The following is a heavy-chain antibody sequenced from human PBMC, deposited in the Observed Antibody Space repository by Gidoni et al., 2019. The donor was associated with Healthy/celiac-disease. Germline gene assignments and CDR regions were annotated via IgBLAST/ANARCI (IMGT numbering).Heavy chain of an antibody. J-gene: IGHJ6*02. D-gene: IGHD4-17*01. CDR1: GYTFPSYD. V-gene: IGHV1-8*01. CDR2: MNPNSGNT. Sequence: QVQLVQSGAEVKKPGASVKVSCKASGYTFPSYDINWVRQATGQGLEWMGWMNPNSGNTGYAQKFQGRVTMTRNTSISTAYMELSSLRSEDTAVYYCARGRFGHYGDYYYYYYGMDVWGQGTTVTVSS. CDR3: ARGRFGHYGDYYYYYYGMDV.